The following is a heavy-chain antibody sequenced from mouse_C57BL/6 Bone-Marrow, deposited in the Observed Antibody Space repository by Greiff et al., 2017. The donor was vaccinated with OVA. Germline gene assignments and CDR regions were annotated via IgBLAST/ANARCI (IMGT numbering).Heavy chain of an antibody. Sequence: VQLQQSGAELVRPGASVKLSCTASGFNITDDYMHWVKQRPEQGLEWIGWIDPENGDTEYASKFQGKATITADTSSNTAYLQLSSLTSEDTAVYYCTTRLRRRGYAMDYWGQGTSVTVSS. V-gene: IGHV14-4*01. CDR3: TTRLRRRGYAMDY. D-gene: IGHD2-4*01. CDR2: IDPENGDT. J-gene: IGHJ4*01. CDR1: GFNITDDY.